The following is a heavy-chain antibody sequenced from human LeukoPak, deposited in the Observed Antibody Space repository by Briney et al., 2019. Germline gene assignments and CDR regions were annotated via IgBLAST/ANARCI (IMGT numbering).Heavy chain of an antibody. J-gene: IGHJ4*02. D-gene: IGHD3-10*01. CDR2: IIPILGIA. V-gene: IGHV1-69*04. Sequence: GSSVKVSCKASGGTFSSYAISWVRQAPGQGLEWMGRIIPILGIANYAQKFQGRVTITADKSTSTAYMELSSLRSEDTAVYYCARSTGRYGSGSYYNPPFDYWGQGTLVTVSS. CDR1: GGTFSSYA. CDR3: ARSTGRYGSGSYYNPPFDY.